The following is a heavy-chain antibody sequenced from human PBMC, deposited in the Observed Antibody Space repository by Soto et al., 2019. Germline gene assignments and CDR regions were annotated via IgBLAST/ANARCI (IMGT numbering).Heavy chain of an antibody. CDR3: ATEGYFDWSYPADY. V-gene: IGHV4-39*01. Sequence: SETLSLTCTVSGGSISSSSYYWGWIRQPPGKGLEWIGSIYYSGSTYYNPSLKSRVTISVDTSKNQFSLKLSSVTAADTAVYYCATEGYFDWSYPADYWGQGTLVTVSS. CDR2: IYYSGST. D-gene: IGHD3-9*01. CDR1: GGSISSSSYY. J-gene: IGHJ4*02.